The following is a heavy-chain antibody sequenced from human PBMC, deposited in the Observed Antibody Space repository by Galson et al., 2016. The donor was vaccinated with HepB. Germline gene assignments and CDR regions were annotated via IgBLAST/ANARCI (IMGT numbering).Heavy chain of an antibody. V-gene: IGHV3-53*01. CDR2: MYSDGSK. Sequence: SLRLSCAVSGFLVNSNYMTWVRLAPGRGLEWVAIMYSDGSKQYAGSAKGRFTISRDTSSQTLFLEASDLRAEDTGIYYCARGYTSGVPFWWGQGTLVTVSS. CDR1: GFLVNSNY. CDR3: ARGYTSGVPFW. D-gene: IGHD2-8*01. J-gene: IGHJ4*02.